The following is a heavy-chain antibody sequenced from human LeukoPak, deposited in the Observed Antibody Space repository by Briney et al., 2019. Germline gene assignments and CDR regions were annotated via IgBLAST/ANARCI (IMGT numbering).Heavy chain of an antibody. J-gene: IGHJ6*02. CDR3: ARNNGMDV. V-gene: IGHV3-7*03. CDR2: VNRDGSET. Sequence: GGSLRLSCAASGFALSSHWVTWVRQVPGRGPEWVANVNRDGSETYYLDSVKGRFTISKDNAKNSLYLQMNSLRAEDTALYHCARNNGMDVWGQGTTVIVSS. CDR1: GFALSSHW.